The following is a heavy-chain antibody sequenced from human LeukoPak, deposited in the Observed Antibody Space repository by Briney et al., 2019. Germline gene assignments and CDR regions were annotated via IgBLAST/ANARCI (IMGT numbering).Heavy chain of an antibody. J-gene: IGHJ4*02. CDR1: GYTFTGYY. D-gene: IGHD1-26*01. V-gene: IGHV1-2*06. CDR2: INPNNGAT. CDR3: TRESGSYHGNDY. Sequence: ASVKVSCKASGYTFTGYYMHWVRQAPGQGLEWMGRINPNNGATNYAQRLQGRVTITGDTSISTAYMELSSLRSDDTAVYYCTRESGSYHGNDYWGQGTLVTVSS.